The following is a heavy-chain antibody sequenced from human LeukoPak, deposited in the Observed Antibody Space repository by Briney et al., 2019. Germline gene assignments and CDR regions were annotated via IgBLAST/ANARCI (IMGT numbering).Heavy chain of an antibody. CDR2: INSDGSSI. CDR1: GFTFSSHW. Sequence: PGGSLRLSCAASGFTFSSHWMHWVRQAPGKGLVWVSRINSDGSSISYADSVKGRFTISRDNAKNTLYLQMNSLRAEDTAVYYCARVPTGHDAFDIWGQGTMVTVSS. J-gene: IGHJ3*02. CDR3: ARVPTGHDAFDI. V-gene: IGHV3-74*01.